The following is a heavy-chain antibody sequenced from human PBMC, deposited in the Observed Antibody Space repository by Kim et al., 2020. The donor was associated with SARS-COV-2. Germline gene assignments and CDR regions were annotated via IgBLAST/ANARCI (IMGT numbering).Heavy chain of an antibody. CDR2: IYKGGTGK. Sequence: GGSLRLSCAASGFTFSTYWMTWVRQAPGKGLEWVAHIYKGGTGKYYVDSVKGRFTISRDNAKNTLFLEVNSLRAEDTAVYYCARTHYGDYVWGQGTLVT. CDR1: GFTFSTYW. CDR3: ARTHYGDYV. J-gene: IGHJ4*02. V-gene: IGHV3-7*01. D-gene: IGHD4-17*01.